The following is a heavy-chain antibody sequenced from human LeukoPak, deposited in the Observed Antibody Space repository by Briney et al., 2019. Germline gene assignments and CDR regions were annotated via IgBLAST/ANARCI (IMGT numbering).Heavy chain of an antibody. V-gene: IGHV4-61*03. D-gene: IGHD5-12*01. CDR2: IYYSGST. Sequence: PSQTLSLTCTVSGGSISSGGYYWSWIRQPPGKGLEWIGYIYYSGSTNYNPSLKSRVTISVDTSKNHFSLKLRSVTAADTAVYYCARGGDNSGYDLPFDYWGQGTLVTVSS. CDR3: ARGGDNSGYDLPFDY. CDR1: GGSISSGGYY. J-gene: IGHJ4*02.